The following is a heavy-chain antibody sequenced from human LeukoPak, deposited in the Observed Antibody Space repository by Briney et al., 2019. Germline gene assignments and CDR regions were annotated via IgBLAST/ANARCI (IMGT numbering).Heavy chain of an antibody. D-gene: IGHD3-10*01. CDR2: IKSKTDGGTT. J-gene: IGHJ6*02. CDR1: GFTFSSYA. V-gene: IGHV3-15*01. CDR3: TTDGERYGMDV. Sequence: PGGSLRLSCAASGFTFSSYAMSWVRQAPGKGLEWVGRIKSKTDGGTTDYAAPVKGRFTISRDDSKNTLYLQMNSLKTEDTAVYYCTTDGERYGMDVWGQGTTVTVSS.